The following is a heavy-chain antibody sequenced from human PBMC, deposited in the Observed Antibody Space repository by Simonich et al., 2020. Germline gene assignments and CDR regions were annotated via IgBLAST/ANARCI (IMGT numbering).Heavy chain of an antibody. CDR2: ISSSSSYI. D-gene: IGHD6-19*01. V-gene: IGHV3-21*01. Sequence: EVQLVESGGGLVKPGGSLRLSCAASGFTFSSYSMNWVRQAPGKGLEWVSSISSSSSYIYYADAGKGRCTISRDNAKNTLYLQMNSLRAEDTAVYYCARWIAVDGTGAYGMDVWGQGTTVTVSS. CDR3: ARWIAVDGTGAYGMDV. J-gene: IGHJ6*02. CDR1: GFTFSSYS.